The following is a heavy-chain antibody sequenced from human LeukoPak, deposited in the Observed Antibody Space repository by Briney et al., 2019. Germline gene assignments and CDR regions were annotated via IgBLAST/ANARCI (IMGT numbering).Heavy chain of an antibody. CDR3: ARADDYGDPNWYFDL. CDR2: IYYSGST. V-gene: IGHV4-39*07. CDR1: GGSISSSSYY. Sequence: MSSETLSLTCTVSGGSISSSSYYWGWIRQPPGKGLEWIGSIYYSGSTNYNPSLKSRVTISVDTSKNQFSLKLSSVTAADTAVYYCARADDYGDPNWYFDLWGRGTLVTVSS. J-gene: IGHJ2*01. D-gene: IGHD4-17*01.